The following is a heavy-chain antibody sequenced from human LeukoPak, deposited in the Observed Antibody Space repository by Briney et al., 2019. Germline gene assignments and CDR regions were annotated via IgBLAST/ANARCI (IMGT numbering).Heavy chain of an antibody. Sequence: GGSLRLSCAASRFTFGDYYMNWIRQAPGKGLEWVYTISYADSVRGRFTISRDNTKNSLYLQMDSLTAEDTAVYYCARDGGSGWSFDYWGQGILVAVSS. CDR1: RFTFGDYY. D-gene: IGHD6-19*01. V-gene: IGHV3-11*01. CDR2: TI. CDR3: ARDGGSGWSFDY. J-gene: IGHJ4*02.